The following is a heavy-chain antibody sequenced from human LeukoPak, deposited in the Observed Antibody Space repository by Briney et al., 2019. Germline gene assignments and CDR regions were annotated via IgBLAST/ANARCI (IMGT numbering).Heavy chain of an antibody. CDR1: GFSFRSYA. CDR2: IWPDGSKT. Sequence: GGSLRLSCEASGFSFRSYAMHWVRQAPGKGLDWVAVIWPDGSKTYYADSVKGRFAISRDNSKNTAYLQMNSLRGEDTAVYYCARSVYGSATSSPRAALDIWGPGTVVTVS. D-gene: IGHD5/OR15-5a*01. CDR3: ARSVYGSATSSPRAALDI. J-gene: IGHJ3*02. V-gene: IGHV3-33*01.